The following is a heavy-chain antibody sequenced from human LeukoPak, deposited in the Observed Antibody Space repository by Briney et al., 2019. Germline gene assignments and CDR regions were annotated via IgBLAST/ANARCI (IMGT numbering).Heavy chain of an antibody. J-gene: IGHJ4*02. Sequence: GGSLRLSCAVSGLTFSEYWVHWVRQDAGKGLVWVAGISKDGGSTEYADFVKGRCTISRDNAKNTLYLQMNSLTVDDTAVYYCTSGIGTYDYWGLGAQVTVSS. V-gene: IGHV3-74*03. CDR1: GLTFSEYW. CDR2: ISKDGGST. CDR3: TSGIGTYDY. D-gene: IGHD1-14*01.